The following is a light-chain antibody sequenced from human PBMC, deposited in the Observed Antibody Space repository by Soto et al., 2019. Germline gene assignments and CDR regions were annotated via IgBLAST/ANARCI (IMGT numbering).Light chain of an antibody. CDR3: QQRNSWPPT. V-gene: IGKV3-11*01. CDR2: DAS. Sequence: EIVLTQSPGTLSLSPGERATLSCRASQSVSYYLAWYQQKPGQAPRLLIYDASSRATGIPDRFSGSGSGTDFTLTIGSLEPEDFALYYCQQRNSWPPTFGQGTRLEIK. CDR1: QSVSYY. J-gene: IGKJ5*01.